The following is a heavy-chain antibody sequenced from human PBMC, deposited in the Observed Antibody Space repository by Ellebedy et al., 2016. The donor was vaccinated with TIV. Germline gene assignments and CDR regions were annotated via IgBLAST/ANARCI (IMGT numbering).Heavy chain of an antibody. CDR2: IYPGDSDT. CDR3: ARPSGYSSGWYSDAFDI. V-gene: IGHV5-51*01. Sequence: GESLKISCQGSGYSFTSYWIGWVRQMPGKGLEWMGIIYPGDSDTRYSPSFQGQVTISADKSISTAYLQWSSLKASDTAMYYCARPSGYSSGWYSDAFDIWGQGTMVTVSS. D-gene: IGHD6-19*01. CDR1: GYSFTSYW. J-gene: IGHJ3*02.